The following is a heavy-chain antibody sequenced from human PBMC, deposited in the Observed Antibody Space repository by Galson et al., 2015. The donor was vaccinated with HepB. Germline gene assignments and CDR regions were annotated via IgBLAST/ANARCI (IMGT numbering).Heavy chain of an antibody. CDR2: IKPDGTKK. J-gene: IGHJ4*02. V-gene: IGHV3-7*03. D-gene: IGHD2-21*02. CDR1: GFTFNNCW. Sequence: SLRLSCAASGFTFNNCWMSWVRQAPGKGLEWVANIKPDGTKKYYVDSVKGRFTISRDNAKNSQYLQMDSLRAEDTAVYYCVRTLPSCAGDCLFDWGQGTLITVSS. CDR3: VRTLPSCAGDCLFD.